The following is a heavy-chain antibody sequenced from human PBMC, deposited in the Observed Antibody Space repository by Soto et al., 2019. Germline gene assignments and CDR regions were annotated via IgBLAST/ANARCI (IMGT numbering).Heavy chain of an antibody. Sequence: ASVKVSCKAPGYTFTSYYMHWVRQAPGQGLEWMGIINPSGGSTSYAQKFQGRVTMTRDTSKNQFSLKLSSVTAADTAVYYCARHGSIGVTLPSDVLEYYFDYWGQGTLVTVSS. D-gene: IGHD1-1*01. J-gene: IGHJ4*02. CDR3: ARHGSIGVTLPSDVLEYYFDY. CDR1: GYTFTSYY. CDR2: INPSGGST. V-gene: IGHV1-46*01.